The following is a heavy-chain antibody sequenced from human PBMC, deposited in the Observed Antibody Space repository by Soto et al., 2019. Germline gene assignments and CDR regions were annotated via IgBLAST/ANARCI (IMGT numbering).Heavy chain of an antibody. CDR2: IDPSDSYT. D-gene: IGHD5-18*01. CDR1: GYSLTSYW. Sequence: GESLKISCKGSGYSLTSYWISWVRQMPGKGLEWMGRIDPSDSYTNYSPSFQGHVTISADKSISTAYLQWSSLKASDTAMYYCARLRYSYGYFDGMDVWGQGTTVTVSS. V-gene: IGHV5-10-1*01. CDR3: ARLRYSYGYFDGMDV. J-gene: IGHJ6*02.